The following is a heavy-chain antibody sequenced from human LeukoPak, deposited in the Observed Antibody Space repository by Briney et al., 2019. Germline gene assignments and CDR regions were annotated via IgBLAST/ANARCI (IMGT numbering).Heavy chain of an antibody. J-gene: IGHJ4*02. CDR1: GFTFSSYE. Sequence: GGSLRLSCAASGFTFSSYEMNWVRQAPGKGLEWVSYISSSGSTIYYADSVKGRFTISRGNAKNSLYLQMNSLRAEDTAVYYCARVGEMATIDLDYWGQGTLVTVSS. D-gene: IGHD5-24*01. CDR3: ARVGEMATIDLDY. V-gene: IGHV3-48*03. CDR2: ISSSGSTI.